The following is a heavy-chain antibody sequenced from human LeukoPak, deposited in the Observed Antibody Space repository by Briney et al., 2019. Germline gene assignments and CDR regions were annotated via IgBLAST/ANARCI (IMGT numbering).Heavy chain of an antibody. Sequence: PGGSLRLSCAASGFTFSSYSMNWVRQAPGKGLEWVSSISSSSSYIYYADSVKGRFTISRDNAKNSLYLQMNSLRAEDTAVYYCAKDRQSRGSLGFDYWGQGALVIVSS. CDR2: ISSSSSYI. V-gene: IGHV3-21*01. D-gene: IGHD3-22*01. CDR3: AKDRQSRGSLGFDY. J-gene: IGHJ4*02. CDR1: GFTFSSYS.